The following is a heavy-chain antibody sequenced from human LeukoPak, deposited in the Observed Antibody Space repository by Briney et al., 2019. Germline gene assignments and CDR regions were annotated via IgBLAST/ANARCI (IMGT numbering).Heavy chain of an antibody. CDR3: ARDNGSGYTKGYEHYYYYLDV. J-gene: IGHJ6*03. Sequence: SETLSLTCTVSGDSISDDYYSWMRQPAGKGLEWIGRIHSGGTTNYNPSLMSRVTLSIDKSRKHISLRLTSVTAADTALYYCARDNGSGYTKGYEHYYYYLDVWGKGTTVTVSS. V-gene: IGHV4-4*07. CDR2: IHSGGTT. D-gene: IGHD3-3*02. CDR1: GDSISDDY.